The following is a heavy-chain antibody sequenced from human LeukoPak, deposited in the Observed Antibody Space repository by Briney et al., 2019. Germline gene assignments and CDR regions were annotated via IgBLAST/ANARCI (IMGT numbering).Heavy chain of an antibody. CDR1: GGSISSSRDY. CDR3: ARVPPTYGSGMAYYYYYYMDV. J-gene: IGHJ6*03. CDR2: IYYSGST. V-gene: IGHV4-39*07. Sequence: PSETLSLTCIVSGGSISSSRDYWAWIRQPPGKGLEWIANIYYSGSTYYSPSLKSRVIISVDTSKNQFSLKLSSVTAADTAVYYCARVPPTYGSGMAYYYYYYMDVWGKGTTVTVTS. D-gene: IGHD3-10*01.